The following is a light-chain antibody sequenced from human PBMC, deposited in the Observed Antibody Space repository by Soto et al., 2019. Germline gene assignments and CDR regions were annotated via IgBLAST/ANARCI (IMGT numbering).Light chain of an antibody. CDR1: QSVSDN. J-gene: IGKJ2*01. Sequence: EVVMTQSPATLSVSPGERATLSCRASQSVSDNLAWYQQKPGQAPRLLIYGASTEATGDPARFSGSGSGTEFTLTISSLQSEDFAVYYCQQSNNWPYTFGQGTKLDIK. V-gene: IGKV3-15*01. CDR2: GAS. CDR3: QQSNNWPYT.